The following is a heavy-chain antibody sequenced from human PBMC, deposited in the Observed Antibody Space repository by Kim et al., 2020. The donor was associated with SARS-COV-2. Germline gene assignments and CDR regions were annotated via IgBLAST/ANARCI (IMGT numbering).Heavy chain of an antibody. CDR1: GGSFSGYY. Sequence: SQTLSLTCAVYGGSFSGYYWSWIRQPPGKGLEWIGEINHSGSTNYNPSLKSRVTISVDTSKNQFSLKLSSVTAADTAVYYCARGRLGSGSDYWGQGTLVTVSS. CDR2: INHSGST. V-gene: IGHV4-34*01. CDR3: ARGRLGSGSDY. D-gene: IGHD6-19*01. J-gene: IGHJ4*02.